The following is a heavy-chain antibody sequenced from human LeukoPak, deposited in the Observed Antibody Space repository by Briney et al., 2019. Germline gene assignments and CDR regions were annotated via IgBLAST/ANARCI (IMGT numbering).Heavy chain of an antibody. CDR1: GGSFSGYY. CDR3: ARSTLGCCSSTSCQNWFDP. CDR2: INHSGST. D-gene: IGHD2-2*01. Sequence: PSETLSLTCAVYGGSFSGYYWSWIRQPPGKGLEWIGEINHSGSTNYNPSLKSRVTISVDTSKNQFSLKLSSVTAADTAVYYCARSTLGCCSSTSCQNWFDPWGQGTLVTVSS. V-gene: IGHV4-34*01. J-gene: IGHJ5*02.